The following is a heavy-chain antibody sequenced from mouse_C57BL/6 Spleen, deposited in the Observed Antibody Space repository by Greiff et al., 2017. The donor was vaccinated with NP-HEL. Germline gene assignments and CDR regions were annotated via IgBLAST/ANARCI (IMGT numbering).Heavy chain of an antibody. CDR3: ARDDYDWFAY. V-gene: IGHV1-64*01. CDR1: GYTFTSYW. CDR2: IHPNSGST. Sequence: VQLQQPGAELVKPGASVKLSCKASGYTFTSYWMHWVKQRPGQGLEWIGMIHPNSGSTNYNEKFKSKATLTVDKSSSTAYIQLSSLTSEDSAVYYCARDDYDWFAYWGQGTLVTVSA. D-gene: IGHD2-4*01. J-gene: IGHJ3*01.